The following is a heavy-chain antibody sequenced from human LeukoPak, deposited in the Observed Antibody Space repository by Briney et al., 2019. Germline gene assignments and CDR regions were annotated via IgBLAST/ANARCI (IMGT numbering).Heavy chain of an antibody. CDR2: ISGSGGST. J-gene: IGHJ4*02. CDR1: GFTFSSYG. CDR3: AKDPELLWFGDFDY. V-gene: IGHV3-23*01. D-gene: IGHD3-10*01. Sequence: GGSLRLSCAASGFTFSSYGMSWVRQAPGKGLEWVSAISGSGGSTYYADSVKGRFTISRDNSKNTLYLQMNSLRAEDTAVYYCAKDPELLWFGDFDYWGQGTLVTVSS.